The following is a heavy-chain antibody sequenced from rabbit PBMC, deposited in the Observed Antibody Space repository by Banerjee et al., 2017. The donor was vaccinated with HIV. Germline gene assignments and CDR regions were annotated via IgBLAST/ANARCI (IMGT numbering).Heavy chain of an antibody. D-gene: IGHD4-2*01. CDR2: INTSSGNA. CDR1: GFTISSSYY. CDR3: AKETAAYAGATYTTGGDL. V-gene: IGHV1S40*01. J-gene: IGHJ4*01. Sequence: QSLQESGGGLVQPEGSLALTCKASGFTISSSYYMCWVRQAPGKGLEWIGCINTSSGNAVYANWAKGRFTISKPSSTTVTLQMTSLTAADTATYFCAKETAAYAGATYTTGGDLWGPGTLVTVS.